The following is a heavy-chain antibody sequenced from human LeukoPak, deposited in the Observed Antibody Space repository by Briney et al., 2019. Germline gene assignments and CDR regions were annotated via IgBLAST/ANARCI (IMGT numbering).Heavy chain of an antibody. Sequence: PGRSLRLSCAAAGFTFNTYGMHWLRQAPGKGLEWVAVIWYDGSNKYYADSVKGRFTISRDNSKNTLYLQMNSLRAEDTAVYYCARDRGYSSSWYGGLWFDPWGQGTLVTVSS. D-gene: IGHD6-13*01. CDR1: GFTFNTYG. V-gene: IGHV3-33*01. CDR3: ARDRGYSSSWYGGLWFDP. CDR2: IWYDGSNK. J-gene: IGHJ5*02.